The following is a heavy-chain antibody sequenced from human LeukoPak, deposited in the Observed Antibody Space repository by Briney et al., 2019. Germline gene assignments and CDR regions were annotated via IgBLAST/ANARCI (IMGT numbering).Heavy chain of an antibody. J-gene: IGHJ4*02. CDR2: ISYDGSNK. Sequence: GGSLRLSRAASGFTFSSYAMHWVRQAPGKGLEWVAIISYDGSNKYYADSVKGRFTISRDNSKNTLYLQMNSLRAEDTAVYYCARGGAVAGSAGGYWGQGTLVTVSS. CDR1: GFTFSSYA. V-gene: IGHV3-30-3*01. CDR3: ARGGAVAGSAGGY. D-gene: IGHD6-19*01.